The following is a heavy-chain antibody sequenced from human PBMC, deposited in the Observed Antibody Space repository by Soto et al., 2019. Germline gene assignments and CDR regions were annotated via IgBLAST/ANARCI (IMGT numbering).Heavy chain of an antibody. CDR1: GYTFTSYG. Sequence: QVQLVQSGAEVKKPGASVKVSCKASGYTFTSYGISWVRQAPGQGLEWMGWISAYNGNTNYAQKLQGRVTMTTDTSTSTAYMELTSLRSDDTAVYYSARVPSDFGSGDYNFDYWGHGTLVTVSS. J-gene: IGHJ4*01. V-gene: IGHV1-18*01. D-gene: IGHD3-3*01. CDR2: ISAYNGNT. CDR3: ARVPSDFGSGDYNFDY.